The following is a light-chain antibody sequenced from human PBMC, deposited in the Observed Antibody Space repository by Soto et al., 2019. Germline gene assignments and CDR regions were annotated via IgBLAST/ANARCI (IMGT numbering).Light chain of an antibody. J-gene: IGLJ1*01. CDR1: SSNIGSNT. CDR2: SNN. Sequence: QSVLTQPPSASGTPGQRVTISCSGSSSNIGSNTVNWYQQLPGTAPKLLIYSNNQRPSGVPDRFSGSKSGTSASLAISGLQSEDEDDYYCAAWDDSLNGRYVFGTGTKVTV. CDR3: AAWDDSLNGRYV. V-gene: IGLV1-44*01.